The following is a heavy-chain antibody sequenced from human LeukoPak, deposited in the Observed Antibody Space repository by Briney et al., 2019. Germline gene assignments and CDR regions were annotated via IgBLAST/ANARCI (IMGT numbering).Heavy chain of an antibody. Sequence: PSETLSLTCTVAGGSISSCYWSGLRQPRGKELEWIGYIYYSGSTNYNPSLKSRVTISVDTSKNQFSLKLSSVTAADTPVYYCARLGPHILWFGELSGAFDIWGQGTMVTVPS. CDR2: IYYSGST. CDR3: ARLGPHILWFGELSGAFDI. CDR1: GGSISSCY. V-gene: IGHV4-59*01. J-gene: IGHJ3*02. D-gene: IGHD3-10*01.